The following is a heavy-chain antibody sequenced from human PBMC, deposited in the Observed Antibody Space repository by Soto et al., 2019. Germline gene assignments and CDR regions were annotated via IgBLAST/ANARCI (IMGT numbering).Heavy chain of an antibody. CDR1: GFTFSSYW. V-gene: IGHV3-7*01. J-gene: IGHJ5*02. CDR3: ASVKGGYNWFNP. Sequence: EVQLVESGGGLVQPGGSLRLSCAASGFTFSSYWMSWVRQAPGKGLEWVANIKQDGSEKYYVDSVKGRFTISRDNAKNSLYPQINSLRAEDTAVYYCASVKGGYNWFNPWGQGTLVSVSS. CDR2: IKQDGSEK. D-gene: IGHD3-16*01.